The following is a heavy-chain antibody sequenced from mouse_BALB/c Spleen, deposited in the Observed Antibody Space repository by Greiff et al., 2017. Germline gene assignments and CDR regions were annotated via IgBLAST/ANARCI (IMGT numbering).Heavy chain of an antibody. D-gene: IGHD1-1*01. CDR1: GYTFTDYV. CDR2: IYPGSGST. CDR3: ARYYYGSRGYFDV. V-gene: IGHV1-77*01. J-gene: IGHJ1*01. Sequence: VQLQQSGPELVKPGASVKMSCKASGYTFTDYVISWVKQRTGQGLEWIGEIYPGSGSTYYNEKFKGKATLTADKSSNTAYMQLSSLTSEDSAVYFCARYYYGSRGYFDVWGAGTTVTVSS.